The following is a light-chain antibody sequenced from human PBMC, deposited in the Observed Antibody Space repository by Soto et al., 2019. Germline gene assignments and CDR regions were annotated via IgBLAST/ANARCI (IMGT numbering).Light chain of an antibody. CDR2: KNN. Sequence: QSVLTQAPSASGTPGQRVTISCSGGSSNIGSSNVHWYQQLPGTAPKLLIYKNNQRPSGVPDRFSGSKSGTSASLAISGLRSEDEADYFCATWDDSLSGPGVFGTGTKVTVL. J-gene: IGLJ1*01. CDR3: ATWDDSLSGPGV. CDR1: SSNIGSSN. V-gene: IGLV1-47*01.